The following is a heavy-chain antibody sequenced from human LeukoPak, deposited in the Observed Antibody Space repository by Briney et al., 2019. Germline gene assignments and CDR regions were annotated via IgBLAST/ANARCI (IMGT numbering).Heavy chain of an antibody. V-gene: IGHV1-69*02. CDR2: IIPILGIA. CDR1: GGTFSSYT. J-gene: IGHJ4*02. CDR3: ARPGGSSWLHEYYFDY. Sequence: SVKVSCKASGGTFSSYTISWVRQAPGQGLEWVGRIIPILGIANYAQKFQGRVTITADKSTSTAYMELSSLRSEDTAVYYCARPGGSSWLHEYYFDYWGQGTLVTVSS. D-gene: IGHD6-13*01.